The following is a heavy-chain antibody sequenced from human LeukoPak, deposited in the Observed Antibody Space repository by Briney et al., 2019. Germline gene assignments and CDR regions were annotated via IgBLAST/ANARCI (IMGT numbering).Heavy chain of an antibody. CDR1: GFTFSSYA. Sequence: GGSLRLSCAASGFTFSSYAMSWIRQAPGKGLEWVSYISSSGSTIYYADSVKGRFTISRDNAKNSLYLQMNSLRAEDTAVYYCEGGPGYDFWSGSGAFDIWGQGTMVTVSS. J-gene: IGHJ3*02. CDR3: EGGPGYDFWSGSGAFDI. V-gene: IGHV3-11*01. CDR2: ISSSGSTI. D-gene: IGHD3-3*01.